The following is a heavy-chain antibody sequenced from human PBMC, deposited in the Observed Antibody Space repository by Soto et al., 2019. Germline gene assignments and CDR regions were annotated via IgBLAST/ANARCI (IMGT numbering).Heavy chain of an antibody. CDR3: ARDISFRYLDY. CDR2: ISSSSSYT. Sequence: QVQLVESGGGLVKPGGSLRLSCAAAGFTFSDYYMSWIRQAPGKGLEWVSYISSSSSYTNYADSVKGRFTISRDNAKNSLYLQMNSLRAEDTAVYYCARDISFRYLDYWGQGTLVTVSS. V-gene: IGHV3-11*05. D-gene: IGHD1-20*01. CDR1: GFTFSDYY. J-gene: IGHJ4*02.